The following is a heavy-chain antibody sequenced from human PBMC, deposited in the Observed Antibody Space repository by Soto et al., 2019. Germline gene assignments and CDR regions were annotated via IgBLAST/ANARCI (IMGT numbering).Heavy chain of an antibody. CDR2: IKQDGSEK. D-gene: IGHD2-15*01. J-gene: IGHJ3*02. V-gene: IGHV3-7*01. CDR1: GFTFSSYW. CDR3: ARFPFHSGSHDAFDI. Sequence: PGGSLRLSCAASGFTFSSYWMSWVRQAPGKGLEWVANIKQDGSEKYYVDSVKGRFTISRDNAKNSLYLQMNSLRAEDTAVYYCARFPFHSGSHDAFDIWGQGTMVTVSS.